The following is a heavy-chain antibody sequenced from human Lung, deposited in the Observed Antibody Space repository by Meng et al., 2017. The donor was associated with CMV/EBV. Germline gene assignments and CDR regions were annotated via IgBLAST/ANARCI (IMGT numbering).Heavy chain of an antibody. CDR2: IYSNENT. CDR3: AREQGYFSSKHYYYILDF. D-gene: IGHD6-6*01. CDR1: GFIVSDNY. Sequence: GEXXTISCAASGFIVSDNYMNWVRQAPGKGLEWISIIYSNENTYYADSVKGRFTISRDNSKNTLYLQMNSLRAEDTAVYYCAREQGYFSSKHYYYILDFWRQGXTVTVSS. V-gene: IGHV3-53*01. J-gene: IGHJ6*02.